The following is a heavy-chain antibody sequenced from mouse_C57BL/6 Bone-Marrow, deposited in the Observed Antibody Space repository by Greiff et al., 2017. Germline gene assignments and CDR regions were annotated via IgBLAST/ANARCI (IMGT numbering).Heavy chain of an antibody. CDR2: INYDGSST. V-gene: IGHV5-16*01. CDR3: ARIYYDYDGGVRYAMDY. J-gene: IGHJ4*01. CDR1: GFTFSDYY. D-gene: IGHD2-4*01. Sequence: EVMLVESEGGLVQPGSSMKLSCTASGFTFSDYYMAWVRQVPEKGLEWVANINYDGSSTYYLDSLKSRFIISRDNAKNILYLQRSSLKSEDTATYYCARIYYDYDGGVRYAMDYWGQGTAVTVSS.